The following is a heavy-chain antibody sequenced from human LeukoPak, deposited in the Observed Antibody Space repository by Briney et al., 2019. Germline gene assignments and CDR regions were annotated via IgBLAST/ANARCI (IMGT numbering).Heavy chain of an antibody. CDR3: ATSSSWYRFDY. V-gene: IGHV4-39*01. J-gene: IGHJ4*02. D-gene: IGHD6-13*01. CDR2: IYYGGNI. CDR1: GGSITITSSY. Sequence: AETLSLTCTVSGGSITITSSYWGWIRQPPGKGLEWIGSIYYGGNIYYSPSLKSRVTISVDTSKNQFPLNLSSVTAADTAMYYRATSSSWYRFDYWGQGTLVTVSS.